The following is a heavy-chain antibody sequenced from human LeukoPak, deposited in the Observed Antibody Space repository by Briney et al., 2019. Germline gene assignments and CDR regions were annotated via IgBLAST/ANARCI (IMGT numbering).Heavy chain of an antibody. V-gene: IGHV3-23*01. J-gene: IGHJ4*02. D-gene: IGHD6-19*01. Sequence: GGSLRLSCAASGFTFDDYAMHWVRQAPGKGLEWLSVISGGSSGSTYYADSVTGRFTVSRDNSKNTLYLQMNSLRAEDTAVYYCAKVGIAVAGPGNWGQGTLVTVSS. CDR2: ISGGSSGST. CDR3: AKVGIAVAGPGN. CDR1: GFTFDDYA.